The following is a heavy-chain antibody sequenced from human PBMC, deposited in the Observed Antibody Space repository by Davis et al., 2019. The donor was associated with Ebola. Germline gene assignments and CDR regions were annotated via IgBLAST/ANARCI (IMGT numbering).Heavy chain of an antibody. Sequence: GESLKISCTDSVITFSSYAMTWVRQAPGKGLEWVSAISGSGGSTYYADSVKGRFSISRDNSKNTLFLQMSSLRSEDTAIYYCAKGELVITRGYFDYWGQGILVTVSS. CDR1: VITFSSYA. CDR3: AKGELVITRGYFDY. J-gene: IGHJ4*02. D-gene: IGHD3-9*01. CDR2: ISGSGGST. V-gene: IGHV3-23*01.